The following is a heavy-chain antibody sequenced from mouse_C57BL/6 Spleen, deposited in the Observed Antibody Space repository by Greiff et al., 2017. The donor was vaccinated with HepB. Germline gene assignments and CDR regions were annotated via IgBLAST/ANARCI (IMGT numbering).Heavy chain of an antibody. J-gene: IGHJ4*01. Sequence: QVQLQQPGAELVKPGASVKLSCKASGYTFTSYWMQWVKQRPGQGLEWIGETDPSDSYTNYNQKFQGKATLTVDTSSSTAFMQLSSLTSEDSAVYYCSRRGNYPYYSMDYWGQGTAVTVSS. CDR1: GYTFTSYW. CDR2: TDPSDSYT. V-gene: IGHV1-50*01. D-gene: IGHD2-1*01. CDR3: SRRGNYPYYSMDY.